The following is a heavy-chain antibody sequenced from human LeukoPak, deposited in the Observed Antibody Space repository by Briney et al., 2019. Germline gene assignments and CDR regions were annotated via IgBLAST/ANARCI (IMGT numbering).Heavy chain of an antibody. CDR3: ARDVSFGLQSVDY. J-gene: IGHJ4*02. Sequence: PGGSLRLSCAASGFTFSSYAVHWVRQAPGKGLEWVAVISYDGSNKYYAGSVKGRFTISRDNSKNTLYLQMNSLRAEDTAVYYCARDVSFGLQSVDYWGQGTLVTVSS. CDR2: ISYDGSNK. V-gene: IGHV3-30*04. CDR1: GFTFSSYA. D-gene: IGHD5-24*01.